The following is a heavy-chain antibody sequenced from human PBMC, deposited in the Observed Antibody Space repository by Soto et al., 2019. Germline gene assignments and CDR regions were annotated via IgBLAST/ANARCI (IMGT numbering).Heavy chain of an antibody. V-gene: IGHV5-51*01. J-gene: IGHJ6*02. D-gene: IGHD5-18*01. CDR2: IYPGDSDT. CDR3: ARHSDGVNTAMSYYYYYGMDV. CDR1: GYSFTSYW. Sequence: PGESLKISCKGSGYSFTSYWIGWVRQMPGKGLEWMGIIYPGDSDTRYSPSFQGQVTISADKSISTAYLQWSSLKASDTAMYYCARHSDGVNTAMSYYYYYGMDVWGQGTTVTVSS.